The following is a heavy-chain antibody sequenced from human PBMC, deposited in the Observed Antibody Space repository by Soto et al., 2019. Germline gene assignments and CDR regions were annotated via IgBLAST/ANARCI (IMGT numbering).Heavy chain of an antibody. Sequence: PGGSLRLSCAASGFTFSDYYMSWIRQAPGRGLEWVSYISNSGSYTNYADSVKGRFTISRDNAKNSLYLQMNSLSAEDTPLYYSVSRTDYYDSSGPLAYWGRGTLGTVS. CDR2: ISNSGSYT. CDR1: GFTFSDYY. V-gene: IGHV3-11*06. D-gene: IGHD3-22*01. CDR3: VSRTDYYDSSGPLAY. J-gene: IGHJ4*02.